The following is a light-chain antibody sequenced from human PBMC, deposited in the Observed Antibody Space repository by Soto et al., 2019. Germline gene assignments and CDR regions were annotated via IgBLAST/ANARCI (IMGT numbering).Light chain of an antibody. CDR1: QGVDTF. J-gene: IGKJ4*01. Sequence: DIQMTQSRSSVSASVGDRVTITCRASQGVDTFLAWYQDIPGKAPNLVIYAASNLQDEVPSRFSGSGSGTDFTLTISCLQPEDFATYYCQQAKAFPLTFGGGTKVESK. CDR2: AAS. V-gene: IGKV1-12*01. CDR3: QQAKAFPLT.